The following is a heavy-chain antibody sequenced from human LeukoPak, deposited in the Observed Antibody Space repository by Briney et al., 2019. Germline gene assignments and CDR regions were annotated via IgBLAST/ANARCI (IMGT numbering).Heavy chain of an antibody. CDR2: ISGSGGST. J-gene: IGHJ3*02. Sequence: PGGSLRLSCAASGFTFSSYAMSWVRQAPGKGLEGVSAISGSGGSTYYADSVKGRFTISRDNAKNSLYLQMNSLRAEDTAVYYCADDIAVAGAHDAFDIWGQGTMVTVSS. CDR1: GFTFSSYA. V-gene: IGHV3-23*01. CDR3: ADDIAVAGAHDAFDI. D-gene: IGHD6-19*01.